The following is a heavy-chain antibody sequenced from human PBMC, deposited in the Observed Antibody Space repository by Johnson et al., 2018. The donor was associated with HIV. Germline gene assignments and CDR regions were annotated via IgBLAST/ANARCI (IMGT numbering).Heavy chain of an antibody. CDR3: ARFLGYYDSNGYYFGDGFDV. CDR1: GFTFDDYG. Sequence: VQLVESGGGLIQPGGSLRLSCTASGFTFDDYGMSWVRQVPGKGLEWVSGMNWNGDNTGYADSLKGRFTISSDNAKNSLYLQMNSLEAEDTALYYCARFLGYYDSNGYYFGDGFDVWGLGTMVTVSS. D-gene: IGHD3-22*01. CDR2: MNWNGDNT. J-gene: IGHJ3*01. V-gene: IGHV3-20*04.